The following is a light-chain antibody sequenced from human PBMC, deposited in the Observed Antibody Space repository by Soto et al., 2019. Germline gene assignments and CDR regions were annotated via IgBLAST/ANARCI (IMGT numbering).Light chain of an antibody. J-gene: IGKJ1*01. CDR2: AAS. CDR1: QSAGRH. CDR3: HQTHSAPWT. V-gene: IGKV1-39*01. Sequence: DIQMTQSLSSLSASVGDRVTITCRASQSAGRHLNWYQQTPGRAPSLLIYAASSVQSGVPARFSGSGFGTDFTRTISSLHPEDVETYYCHQTHSAPWTVGLGPKVEI.